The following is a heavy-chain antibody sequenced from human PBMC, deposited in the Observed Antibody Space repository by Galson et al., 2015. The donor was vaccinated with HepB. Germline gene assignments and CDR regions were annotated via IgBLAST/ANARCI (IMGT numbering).Heavy chain of an antibody. CDR1: GFTFSSYS. Sequence: SLRLSCAASGFTFSSYSMNWVRQAPGKGLEWVSYISSSSSTIYYADSVKGRFTISRDNAKNSLYLQMNSLRAEDTAVYYCARGITIFGVGTPGYYMDVWGKGTTVTVSS. D-gene: IGHD3-3*01. V-gene: IGHV3-48*04. CDR2: ISSSSSTI. J-gene: IGHJ6*03. CDR3: ARGITIFGVGTPGYYMDV.